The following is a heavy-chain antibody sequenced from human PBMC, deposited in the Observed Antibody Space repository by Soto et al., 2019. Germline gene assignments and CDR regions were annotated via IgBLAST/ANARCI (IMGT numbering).Heavy chain of an antibody. CDR2: IYWDHDK. CDR1: GFSLSSSGVG. D-gene: IGHD6-19*01. V-gene: IGHV2-5*02. CDR3: ARLVVAGMTYYFDS. Sequence: QITLKESGPSLLRPTQTLTLTCTYSGFSLSSSGVGVGWVRQPPGKALEWLTFIYWDHDKRNNLSLKTRLTITNDASKNQVVLTMSNMDPPDTATYYCARLVVAGMTYYFDSWGQGTLVIVSS. J-gene: IGHJ4*02.